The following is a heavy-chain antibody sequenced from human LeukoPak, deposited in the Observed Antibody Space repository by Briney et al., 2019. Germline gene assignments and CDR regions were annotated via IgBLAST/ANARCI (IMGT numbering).Heavy chain of an antibody. CDR3: AKDLQVATPLGANWFDP. Sequence: GRSLILSCAASGFTFSSYGMHWVRQAPGKGLEWVAVISYDGSNKYYADSVKGRFTISRDNSKNTLYLQMNSLRAEDTAVYYCAKDLQVATPLGANWFDPWGQGTLVTVSS. CDR1: GFTFSSYG. CDR2: ISYDGSNK. D-gene: IGHD5-12*01. V-gene: IGHV3-30*18. J-gene: IGHJ5*02.